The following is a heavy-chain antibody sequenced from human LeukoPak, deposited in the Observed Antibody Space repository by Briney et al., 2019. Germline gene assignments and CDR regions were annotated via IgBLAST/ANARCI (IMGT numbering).Heavy chain of an antibody. D-gene: IGHD6-19*01. J-gene: IGHJ4*02. Sequence: GGSLRLSCAASGFTVSSNYVSWVRQAPGKGLEWVSVIYSGGSTYYADSVKGRFTISRDNSKNTLYLQMYSLRAEDTAVYYCARDPGARYSSGWYCLDYWGQGTLVTVSS. CDR2: IYSGGST. CDR3: ARDPGARYSSGWYCLDY. V-gene: IGHV3-66*01. CDR1: GFTVSSNY.